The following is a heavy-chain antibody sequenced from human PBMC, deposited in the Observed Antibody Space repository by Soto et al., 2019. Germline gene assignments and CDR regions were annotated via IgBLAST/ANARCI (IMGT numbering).Heavy chain of an antibody. CDR3: VRQLVYYYYMDV. J-gene: IGHJ6*03. Sequence: GGSLRLSCAASGFTFSSYWMHWVRQAPGKGLVWVSRINSDGSSTSYADSVKGRLTIARDNAKNTLYLQMNSLRADDTAVYYCVRQLVYYYYMDVWGKGTTVTVSS. CDR2: INSDGSST. CDR1: GFTFSSYW. D-gene: IGHD6-6*01. V-gene: IGHV3-74*01.